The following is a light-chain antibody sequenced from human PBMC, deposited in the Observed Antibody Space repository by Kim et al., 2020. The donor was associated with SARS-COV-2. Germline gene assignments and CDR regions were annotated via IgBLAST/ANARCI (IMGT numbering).Light chain of an antibody. V-gene: IGLV3-1*01. CDR3: QTWDSSSVI. J-gene: IGLJ2*01. CDR1: KLEDKY. CDR2: QDT. Sequence: ELTQPPSVSVSPGQTASITCSGDKLEDKYVCWYQQKAGQSPVLLIYQDTKWPSGIPERFSGSNSGNTATLTISGTQAMDEADYYCQTWDSSSVIFGGGTKLTVL.